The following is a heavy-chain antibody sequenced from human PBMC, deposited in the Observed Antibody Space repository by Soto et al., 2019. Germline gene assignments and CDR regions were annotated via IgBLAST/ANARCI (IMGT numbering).Heavy chain of an antibody. CDR2: IYPGDSDT. J-gene: IGHJ6*02. Sequence: GESLKISCKGSGYSFTSYWIGWVRQMPGKGLEWMGIIYPGDSDTRYSPSFQGQVTISADKSISTAYLQWSSLKASDTAMYYCARRGYDSRSYYYYGMDVWGQGTTVTVSS. D-gene: IGHD3-16*01. V-gene: IGHV5-51*01. CDR1: GYSFTSYW. CDR3: ARRGYDSRSYYYYGMDV.